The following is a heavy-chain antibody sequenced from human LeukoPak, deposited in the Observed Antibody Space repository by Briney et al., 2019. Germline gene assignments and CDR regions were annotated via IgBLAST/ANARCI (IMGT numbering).Heavy chain of an antibody. CDR1: GGSFSGYY. D-gene: IGHD3-3*01. Sequence: SETLSLTCAVYGGSFSGYYWSWIRQPPGKGLEWIGEINHSGSTNYNPSLKSRVTISVDTSKNQFSLKLSSVTAADTAVYYCARSEYYDFWSGFNWFDPWGQGALVTVSS. CDR2: INHSGST. J-gene: IGHJ5*02. V-gene: IGHV4-34*01. CDR3: ARSEYYDFWSGFNWFDP.